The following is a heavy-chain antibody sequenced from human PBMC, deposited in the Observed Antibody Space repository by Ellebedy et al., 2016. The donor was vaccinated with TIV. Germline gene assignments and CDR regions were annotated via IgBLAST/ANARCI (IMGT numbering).Heavy chain of an antibody. CDR3: SRVYGSGQSDY. Sequence: GESLKISCAASGFTFSTSNMNWVRQAPGKGLEWVSYISSSNHPIYYTDSVKGRFTISRDNAKNSLYLQLNSLRDEDTAVYYCSRVYGSGQSDYWGQGTLVTVSS. D-gene: IGHD6-19*01. CDR1: GFTFSTSN. J-gene: IGHJ4*02. V-gene: IGHV3-48*02. CDR2: ISSSNHPI.